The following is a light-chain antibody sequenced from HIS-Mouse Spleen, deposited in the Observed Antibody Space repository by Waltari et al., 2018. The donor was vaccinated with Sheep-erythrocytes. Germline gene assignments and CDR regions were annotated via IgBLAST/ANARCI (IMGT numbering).Light chain of an antibody. J-gene: IGLJ3*02. V-gene: IGLV2-23*01. CDR2: EGS. CDR3: CSYAGSSTPWV. Sequence: QSALTQPASVSGSPGQSITISCTGTSSGVGSYNLVSWYQQHPGKAPKPMIYEGSKRPSGVSNRFSGSKSGNTASLTISGLQAEDEADYYCCSYAGSSTPWVFGGGTKLTVL. CDR1: SSGVGSYNL.